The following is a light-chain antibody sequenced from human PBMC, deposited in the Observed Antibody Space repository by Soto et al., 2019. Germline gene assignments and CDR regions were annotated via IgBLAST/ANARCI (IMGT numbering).Light chain of an antibody. CDR3: QHYNTLWG. CDR2: GAS. J-gene: IGKJ4*01. CDR1: QSVRSN. Sequence: EIVMTQSPATLSVSPGERVTLSCRASQSVRSNLAWYQQKPGQVPRVLIYGASTRAIGIPDRFSGSGSGTECTLTISSLQSEDFAVYYCQHYNTLWGFGGGTKVEIK. V-gene: IGKV3-15*01.